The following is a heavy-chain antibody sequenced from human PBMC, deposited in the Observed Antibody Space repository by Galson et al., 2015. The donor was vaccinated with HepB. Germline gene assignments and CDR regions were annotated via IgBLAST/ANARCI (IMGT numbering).Heavy chain of an antibody. Sequence: SLRLSCAASGFTFSDYYMSWIRQAPGKGLEWVSYISSSGSTIYYADSVKGRFTISRDNAKNSLYLQMNSLRAEDTAVYYCARGLPDYGDSSHYYYMDVWGKGTTVTVSS. D-gene: IGHD4-17*01. CDR2: ISSSGSTI. CDR1: GFTFSDYY. V-gene: IGHV3-11*01. CDR3: ARGLPDYGDSSHYYYMDV. J-gene: IGHJ6*03.